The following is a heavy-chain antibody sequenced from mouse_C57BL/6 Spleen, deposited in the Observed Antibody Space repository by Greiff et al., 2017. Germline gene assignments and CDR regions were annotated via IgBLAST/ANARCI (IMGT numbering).Heavy chain of an antibody. J-gene: IGHJ2*01. CDR2: IYPGDGDT. CDR3: ARWLLREGHYFDY. V-gene: IGHV1-82*01. CDR1: GYAFSSSW. Sequence: VQLQQSGPELVKPGASVKISCKASGYAFSSSWMNWVKQRPGKGLEWIGRIYPGDGDTNYNGKFKGKATLTADKSSSTAYMQLSSLTSEDSAVYFCARWLLREGHYFDYWGQGTTLTVSS. D-gene: IGHD2-3*01.